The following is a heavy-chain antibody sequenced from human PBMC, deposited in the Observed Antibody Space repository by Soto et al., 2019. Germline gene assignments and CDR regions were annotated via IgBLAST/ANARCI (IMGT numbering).Heavy chain of an antibody. D-gene: IGHD5-18*01. J-gene: IGHJ6*03. V-gene: IGHV3-11*01. CDR3: ARGGDTAMAFLPYYYYMDV. Sequence: GGSLRLSCAASGFTFSDYYMSWIRQAPGKGLEWVSYISSSGSTIYYADSVKGRFTISRDNAKNSLYLQMNSLRAEDTAVYYCARGGDTAMAFLPYYYYMDVWGKGTTVTVSS. CDR2: ISSSGSTI. CDR1: GFTFSDYY.